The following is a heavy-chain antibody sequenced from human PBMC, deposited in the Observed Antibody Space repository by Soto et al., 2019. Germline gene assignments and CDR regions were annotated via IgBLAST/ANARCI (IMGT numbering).Heavy chain of an antibody. CDR1: GGSISSYY. Sequence: PSETLSLTCTVSGGSISSYYWSWIRQPPGKGLEWIGYIYYSGSTNYNPSLKSRVTISVDTSKNQFSLKLSSVTAADTAVYYCARAQNAYYFDYWGQGTLVTGSS. CDR2: IYYSGST. V-gene: IGHV4-59*01. CDR3: ARAQNAYYFDY. J-gene: IGHJ4*02.